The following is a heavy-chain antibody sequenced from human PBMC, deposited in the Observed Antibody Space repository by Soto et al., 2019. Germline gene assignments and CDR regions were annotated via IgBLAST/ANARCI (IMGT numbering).Heavy chain of an antibody. CDR3: ARGPAQFDP. V-gene: IGHV1-69*10. Sequence: SVKVSWKASGGSFSSLVISWLRQAPGQGPEWMGGINPMLGVANFAQKFQDRVTITADESTTTAYMELSSLRSEDTAVYYCARGPAQFDPWGQGTLVTVSS. CDR1: GGSFSSLV. D-gene: IGHD2-2*01. J-gene: IGHJ5*02. CDR2: INPMLGVA.